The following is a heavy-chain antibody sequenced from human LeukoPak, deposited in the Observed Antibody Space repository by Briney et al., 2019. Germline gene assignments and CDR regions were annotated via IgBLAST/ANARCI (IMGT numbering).Heavy chain of an antibody. Sequence: PTETLPLTCTVSGGSISSHYWSSIRQPPGKGLEWIGYVYNSGSTNYNPSLTSRVTISVDTSKNQFSLNLSSVTAADTAVYYCARPRTAISGAYYYYYIDVWGKGTTVTVSS. V-gene: IGHV4-59*08. D-gene: IGHD5-18*01. CDR3: ARPRTAISGAYYYYYIDV. J-gene: IGHJ6*03. CDR2: VYNSGST. CDR1: GGSISSHY.